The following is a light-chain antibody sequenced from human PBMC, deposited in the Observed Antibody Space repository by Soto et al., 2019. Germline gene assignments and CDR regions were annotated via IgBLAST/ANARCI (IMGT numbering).Light chain of an antibody. CDR1: QSISRY. CDR2: AAS. CDR3: QQSYSTLT. V-gene: IGKV1-39*01. J-gene: IGKJ4*01. Sequence: DIQMTQSPSSLSASVGDRVTITCRASQSISRYLNWYQQKPGKAPKLLIYAASSLQSGVPARFSGSGSGTVFTLTISSLQPEDFATYYCQQSYSTLTFGGGTKVEIK.